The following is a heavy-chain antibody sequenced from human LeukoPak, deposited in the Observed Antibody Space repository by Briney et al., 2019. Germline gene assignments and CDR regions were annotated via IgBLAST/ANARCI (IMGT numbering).Heavy chain of an antibody. CDR3: AKDRQYYDYVWGSYDY. D-gene: IGHD3-16*01. V-gene: IGHV3-23*01. CDR2: ISGSGGST. CDR1: GFTFSIYA. Sequence: GGSLRLSCAASGFTFSIYAMSWVRQATGKGLEWVSAISGSGGSTYYADSVKGRFTISRDNSKNTLYLQMNSLRAEDTAVYYCAKDRQYYDYVWGSYDYWGQGTLVTVSS. J-gene: IGHJ4*02.